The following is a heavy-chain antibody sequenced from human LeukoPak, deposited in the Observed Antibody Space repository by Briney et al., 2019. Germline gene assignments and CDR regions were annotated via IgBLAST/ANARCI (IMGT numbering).Heavy chain of an antibody. J-gene: IGHJ4*02. CDR1: GITFSSYS. Sequence: GGSLRLSCAATGITFSSYSMNWVRQAPGKGLEWVSSISSSSSYIYYADSVKGRFTISRDNAKNSLYLQMNSLRAEDTAVYYCARDVVRIAVAGNWDYWGQGTLVTVSS. CDR3: ARDVVRIAVAGNWDY. V-gene: IGHV3-21*01. CDR2: ISSSSSYI. D-gene: IGHD6-19*01.